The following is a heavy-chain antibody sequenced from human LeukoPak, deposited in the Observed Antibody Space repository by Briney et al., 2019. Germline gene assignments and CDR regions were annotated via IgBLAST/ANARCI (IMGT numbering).Heavy chain of an antibody. J-gene: IGHJ6*03. V-gene: IGHV3-7*01. CDR2: IKQGGSEK. D-gene: IGHD6-13*01. CDR3: ARYGSSWYRTYYYYYYMDV. Sequence: GGSLRLSCAASGFTSSSYWMSWVRQAPGKGLEWVANIKQGGSEKYYVDSVKGRFTISRDNAKNSLVLQMNSLSAEDTAVYYCARYGSSWYRTYYYYYYMDVWGKGTTVTVSS. CDR1: GFTSSSYW.